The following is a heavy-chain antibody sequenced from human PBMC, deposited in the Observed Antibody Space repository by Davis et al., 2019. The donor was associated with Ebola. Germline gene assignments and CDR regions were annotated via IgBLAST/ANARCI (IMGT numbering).Heavy chain of an antibody. CDR2: IWYDGTNT. D-gene: IGHD3-22*01. Sequence: GGSLRLSCAVSGFTRRGYGVHWVRQAPGKGLEWVAVIWYDGTNTYYADSVRGRFTVSRDNSKNMVYLQMNSLRAEDTAVYYCASLYYYDPSGYKPYWGQGTLVTVSS. J-gene: IGHJ4*02. CDR3: ASLYYYDPSGYKPY. V-gene: IGHV3-33*03. CDR1: GFTRRGYG.